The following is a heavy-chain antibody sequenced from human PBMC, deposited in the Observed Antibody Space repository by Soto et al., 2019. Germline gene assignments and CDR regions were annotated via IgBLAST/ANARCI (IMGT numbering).Heavy chain of an antibody. J-gene: IGHJ4*02. Sequence: EVQLVESGGGLVKPGGSLRLSWAGSGFTFSGHTINWVRHAPGKGLEWVSSVSSSSTYIYYADSVKGRFTVSRDNAEKSQYLPMNSLTAEDTTSYYCARCMGFDGSGYAFFDSWGQGTLVTVSS. CDR3: ARCMGFDGSGYAFFDS. CDR1: GFTFSGHT. D-gene: IGHD3-10*01. CDR2: VSSSSTYI. V-gene: IGHV3-21*01.